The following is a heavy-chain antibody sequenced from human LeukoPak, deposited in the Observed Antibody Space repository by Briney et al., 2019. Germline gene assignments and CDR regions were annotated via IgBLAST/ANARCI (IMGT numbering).Heavy chain of an antibody. D-gene: IGHD3-10*01. CDR1: GGSISSYY. Sequence: PSETLSLTCTVSGGSISSYYWSWIRQPPGKGLEWIGYIYYSGSTNYNPSLKSRVTISVDTSKNQFSLKLSSVTAADTAVYYCARSVLSGSYDWGQGTLVTVSS. J-gene: IGHJ4*02. CDR3: ARSVLSGSYD. V-gene: IGHV4-59*01. CDR2: IYYSGST.